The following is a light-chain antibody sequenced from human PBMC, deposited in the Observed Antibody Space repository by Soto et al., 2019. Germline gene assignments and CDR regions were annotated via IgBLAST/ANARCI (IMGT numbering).Light chain of an antibody. CDR2: DSS. V-gene: IGKV1-5*01. Sequence: IPLPQSPSTLLESVGDRVTITCRASQTIRNQLAWYQQKPGKAPKVLIYDSSSLESGVPSRFSGSGSGTKFTLTISSLQRDDFATYYCQQYNSYKTFGQGTKVDIK. CDR3: QQYNSYKT. J-gene: IGKJ1*01. CDR1: QTIRNQ.